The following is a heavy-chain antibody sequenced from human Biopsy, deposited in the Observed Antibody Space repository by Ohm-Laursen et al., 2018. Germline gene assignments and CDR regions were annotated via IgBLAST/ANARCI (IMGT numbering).Heavy chain of an antibody. Sequence: SLRLSCSAFGFTFNNYGMQWVRQAPGKGLEWVAFIFYDGSNTYYADSVKGRFTISRDNSKDTLYLQMRSLRAEDTAVYYCAEGDWIYYFDYWGQGTLVTVSS. V-gene: IGHV3-30*18. CDR2: IFYDGSNT. J-gene: IGHJ4*02. D-gene: IGHD2-21*02. CDR3: AEGDWIYYFDY. CDR1: GFTFNNYG.